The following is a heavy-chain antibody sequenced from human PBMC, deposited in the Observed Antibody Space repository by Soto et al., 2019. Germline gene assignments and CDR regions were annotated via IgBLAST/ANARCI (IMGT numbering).Heavy chain of an antibody. Sequence: GASVELSCKASGYTFSSYDMHWVRRTTGQGLEWMGLVNPNNTSTSYAQKFQGRVTMTRDTSTSTVYMELSTLRSEDTAVYYCARDRDFWTGYEYYYYAMDVWGQGTTVTVSS. CDR3: ARDRDFWTGYEYYYYAMDV. J-gene: IGHJ6*02. D-gene: IGHD3-3*01. CDR1: GYTFSSYD. CDR2: VNPNNTST. V-gene: IGHV1-46*01.